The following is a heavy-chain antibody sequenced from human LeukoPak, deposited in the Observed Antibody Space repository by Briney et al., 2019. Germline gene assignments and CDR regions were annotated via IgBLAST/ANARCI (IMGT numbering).Heavy chain of an antibody. CDR3: AREQYYDFWSGYFNYYYYGMDV. J-gene: IGHJ6*02. V-gene: IGHV1-18*01. CDR1: GYTFTDYG. Sequence: ASVKVSCKASGYTFTDYGMHWVRQAPGQRLEWMGWISAYNGNTNYAQKLQGRVTMTTDTSTSTAYMELRSLRSDDTAVYYCAREQYYDFWSGYFNYYYYGMDVWGQGTTVTVSS. D-gene: IGHD3-3*01. CDR2: ISAYNGNT.